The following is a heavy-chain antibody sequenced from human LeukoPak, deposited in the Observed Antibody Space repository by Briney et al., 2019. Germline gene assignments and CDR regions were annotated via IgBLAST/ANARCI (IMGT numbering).Heavy chain of an antibody. Sequence: PGGSLRLSCTASGFNFDDYAMHWVRQAPGKGLESVSGISWNGGSIGYADSVKGRFTISRDNAKNSLFLQVNSLRAEDTALYYCAKAYCSGGSCSGKYYFDYWGQGTLVTVSS. CDR3: AKAYCSGGSCSGKYYFDY. J-gene: IGHJ4*02. CDR1: GFNFDDYA. D-gene: IGHD2-15*01. V-gene: IGHV3-9*01. CDR2: ISWNGGSI.